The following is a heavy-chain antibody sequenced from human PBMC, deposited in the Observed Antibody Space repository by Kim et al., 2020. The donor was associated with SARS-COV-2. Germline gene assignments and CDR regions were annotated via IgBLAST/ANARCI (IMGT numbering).Heavy chain of an antibody. J-gene: IGHJ5*02. CDR2: INHSGST. V-gene: IGHV4-34*01. CDR3: ARAPPYIAAAGRGARAWFDP. D-gene: IGHD6-13*01. CDR1: GGSFSGYY. Sequence: SETLSLTCAVYGGSFSGYYWSWIRQPPGKGLEWIGEINHSGSTNYNPSLKSRVTISVDTSKNQFSLKLSSVTAADTAVYYCARAPPYIAAAGRGARAWFDPWGQGTLVTVSS.